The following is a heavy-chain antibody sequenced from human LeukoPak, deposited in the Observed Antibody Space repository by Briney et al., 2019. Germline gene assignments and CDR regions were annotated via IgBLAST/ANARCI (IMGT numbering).Heavy chain of an antibody. D-gene: IGHD6-13*01. V-gene: IGHV1-69*05. Sequence: ASVKVSCKASGGTFSSYAISWVRQAPGQGLEWMGGIIPIFGTANYAQKFQGRVTITTDESTSTAYMELSSLRSEDTAVYYCARGVAAAGTLVWFDPWGQGTLVTVSS. J-gene: IGHJ5*02. CDR2: IIPIFGTA. CDR1: GGTFSSYA. CDR3: ARGVAAAGTLVWFDP.